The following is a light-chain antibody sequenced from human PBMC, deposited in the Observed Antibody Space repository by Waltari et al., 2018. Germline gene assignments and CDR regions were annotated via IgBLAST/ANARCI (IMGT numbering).Light chain of an antibody. CDR2: GAT. V-gene: IGKV3-20*01. J-gene: IGKJ2*01. Sequence: ELVLTQSPGPLSLFPGERASLPCRASQSVSNNYLAGYQQRPGQPPSLLIDGATSRATGVPDRFSGSRSGTDFMLTDSILEPDDFAVYYCQQYQSALYTFGQGTKVEI. CDR1: QSVSNNY. CDR3: QQYQSALYT.